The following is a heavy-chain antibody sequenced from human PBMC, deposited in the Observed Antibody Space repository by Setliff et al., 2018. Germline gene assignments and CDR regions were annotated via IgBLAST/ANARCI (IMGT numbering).Heavy chain of an antibody. CDR2: ISAYNGKT. V-gene: IGHV1-18*01. CDR3: LRLVRYCTKIACQATSGDEV. D-gene: IGHD2-8*01. J-gene: IGHJ4*02. CDR1: GNAFINFG. Sequence: ASVKVSCKASGNAFINFGISWVRQAPGQGLEWVGWISAYNGKTYFAQKFQDRITLTTEXXTNTGYXGXXXXXXYDTAXYYCLRLVRYCTKIACQATSGDEVWGLGTLVTVSS.